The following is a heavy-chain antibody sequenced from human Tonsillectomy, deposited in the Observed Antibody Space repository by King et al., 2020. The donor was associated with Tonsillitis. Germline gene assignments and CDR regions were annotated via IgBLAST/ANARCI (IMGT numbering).Heavy chain of an antibody. D-gene: IGHD6-19*01. CDR1: GDTFTGYY. V-gene: IGHV1-2*02. CDR3: ARDLLEGVAVYIFAD. J-gene: IGHJ4*02. Sequence: QLVQSGAEVKKPGASVKVSCKASGDTFTGYYMHWMRQAPGQGLEWMGWINPYSGDTKYAQKFQGRVTMTRDTSINTAYIELSRLTSDDTAVYYCARDLLEGVAVYIFADWGQGTLVTVSS. CDR2: INPYSGDT.